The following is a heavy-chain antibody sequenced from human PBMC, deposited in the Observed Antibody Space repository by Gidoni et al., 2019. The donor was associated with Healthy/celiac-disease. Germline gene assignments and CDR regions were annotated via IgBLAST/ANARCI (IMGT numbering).Heavy chain of an antibody. Sequence: QVQLVQSGAEVKKPGASVMVSCKASGYTLPGYYMHWVRQAPGQGLEWMGWINPNSGGTNYAQKFQGRVTMTRDTSISTAYMELSRLRSDDTAVYYCARVEDMDIVATTTMDYWGQGTLVTVSS. CDR2: INPNSGGT. CDR1: GYTLPGYY. J-gene: IGHJ4*02. D-gene: IGHD5-12*01. V-gene: IGHV1-2*02. CDR3: ARVEDMDIVATTTMDY.